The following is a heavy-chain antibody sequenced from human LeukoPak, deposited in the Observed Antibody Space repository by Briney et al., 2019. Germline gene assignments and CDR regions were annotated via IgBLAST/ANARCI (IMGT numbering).Heavy chain of an antibody. CDR3: AGANYYDRGAFDI. Sequence: SVKVSCKASGGTFSSYAISWVRQAPGQGLEWMGRIIPILGIANYAQKFQGRVTITADKSTSTAYMELSSLRSEDTAVYYCAGANYYDRGAFDIWGQGTMVTVSS. V-gene: IGHV1-69*04. J-gene: IGHJ3*02. CDR2: IIPILGIA. D-gene: IGHD3-22*01. CDR1: GGTFSSYA.